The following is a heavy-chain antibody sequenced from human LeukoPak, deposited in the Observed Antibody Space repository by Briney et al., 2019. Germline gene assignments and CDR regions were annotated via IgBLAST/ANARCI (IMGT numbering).Heavy chain of an antibody. CDR1: GGSFSGYY. CDR2: INHSGST. V-gene: IGHV4-34*01. CDR3: ARGGGVRRYYASGSYIYYYMDV. J-gene: IGHJ6*03. D-gene: IGHD3-10*01. Sequence: SETLSLTCAVYGGSFSGYYWSWIRQPPGKGLEWIGEINHSGSTNYNPSLKSRVTISVDTSKNQFSLKLSSVTAADTAVYYCARGGGVRRYYASGSYIYYYMDVWGKGTTVTISS.